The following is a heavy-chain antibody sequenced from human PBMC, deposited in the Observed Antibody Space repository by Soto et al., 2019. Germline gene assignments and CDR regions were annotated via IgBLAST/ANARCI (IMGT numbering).Heavy chain of an antibody. D-gene: IGHD6-13*01. CDR1: GGAISSGGYY. Sequence: QVRLQESGPGLVKPSQTLSLICTVSGGAISSGGYYWTWIRQHPGRGLEWIGNIHYGGSTYYNPSLMSRLTVSVDTTKHQFSLRLSSVTAADTAVYYCARGTSEGLAAAGRTFDILGQGTLVTVSS. CDR3: ARGTSEGLAAAGRTFDI. V-gene: IGHV4-31*03. CDR2: IHYGGST. J-gene: IGHJ3*02.